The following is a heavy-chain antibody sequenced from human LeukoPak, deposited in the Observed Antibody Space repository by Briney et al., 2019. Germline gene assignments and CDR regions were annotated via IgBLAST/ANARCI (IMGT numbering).Heavy chain of an antibody. D-gene: IGHD4-17*01. CDR3: ARDPDGDGGWLDY. V-gene: IGHV3-21*01. CDR2: ITSSSTYI. J-gene: IGHJ4*02. Sequence: GGSLRLSCTASGFTFSSYSINWVRQAPGKGLEWVSSITSSSTYIDYADSVKGRFTISRDNSKNTLYLQMNSLRAEDTAVYYCARDPDGDGGWLDYWGQGTLVTVSS. CDR1: GFTFSSYS.